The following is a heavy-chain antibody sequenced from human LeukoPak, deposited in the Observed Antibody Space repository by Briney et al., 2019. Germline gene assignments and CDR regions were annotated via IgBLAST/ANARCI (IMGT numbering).Heavy chain of an antibody. D-gene: IGHD1-26*01. J-gene: IGHJ4*02. CDR2: IRDDGSNT. Sequence: GGSLRLSCVVSRFPFSIYEMNWVRQAPGKGLEWVAFIRDDGSNTYYADSGKGRFSISRDNSKNTLYLQMNGLRTDDTAVYYCAKDRIVGATSGYYFDYWGQGTLVTVSS. CDR1: RFPFSIYE. V-gene: IGHV3-30*02. CDR3: AKDRIVGATSGYYFDY.